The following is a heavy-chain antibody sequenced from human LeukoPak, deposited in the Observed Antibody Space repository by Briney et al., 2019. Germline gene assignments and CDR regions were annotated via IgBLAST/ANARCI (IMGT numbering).Heavy chain of an antibody. CDR2: IIPILGIA. CDR3: ARGDVTYYDILTGLPLIDY. D-gene: IGHD3-9*01. CDR1: GGTFSSYT. J-gene: IGHJ4*02. V-gene: IGHV1-69*02. Sequence: GASVKVSCKASGGTFSSYTISWVRQAPGQGLEWMGRIIPILGIANYAQKFQGRVTITADKTTSTAYMELSSLRSEYTAVYYCARGDVTYYDILTGLPLIDYWGQGTLVTVSS.